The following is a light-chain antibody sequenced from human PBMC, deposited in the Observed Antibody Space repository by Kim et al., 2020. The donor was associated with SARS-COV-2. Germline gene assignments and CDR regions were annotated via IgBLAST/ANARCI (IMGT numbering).Light chain of an antibody. CDR2: AAS. Sequence: DIQMTQSPSSLAASVGDRVTITCRASQSINAYLNWYQQKPGKAPKLLIYAASTLQSGVPSRFSGSGSGTDFTLTITSLQPEDFATDYCQQSQTAPLRTFGGGTKVDIK. V-gene: IGKV1-39*01. CDR1: QSINAY. CDR3: QQSQTAPLRT. J-gene: IGKJ4*01.